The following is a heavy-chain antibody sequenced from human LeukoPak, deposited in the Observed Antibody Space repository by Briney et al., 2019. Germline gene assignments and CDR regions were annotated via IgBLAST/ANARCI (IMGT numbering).Heavy chain of an antibody. Sequence: SETLSLTCTVSGGSISSGDCYWSWIRQPPGKGLEWIGYIYYSGSTYYNPSLKSRVTISVDTSKNQFSLKLSSVTAADTAVYYCAREQGIVETQLRWFDPWGQGTLVTVSS. CDR1: GGSISSGDCY. D-gene: IGHD2-15*01. CDR2: IYYSGST. CDR3: AREQGIVETQLRWFDP. J-gene: IGHJ5*02. V-gene: IGHV4-30-4*08.